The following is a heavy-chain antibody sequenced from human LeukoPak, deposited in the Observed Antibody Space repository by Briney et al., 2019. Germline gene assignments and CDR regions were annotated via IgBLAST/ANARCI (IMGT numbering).Heavy chain of an antibody. CDR1: GDSISSSTYY. J-gene: IGHJ4*02. CDR3: ARISPDSSGYYVDY. V-gene: IGHV4-39*01. Sequence: SETLSLTCTVSGDSISSSTYYWDWIRQPPGKGLEWIGSIYYSGSTYYNPSLKSRVIISVDTSKNQFSLRLSSVTAADTAVYYCARISPDSSGYYVDYWGQGTLVTVSS. D-gene: IGHD3-22*01. CDR2: IYYSGST.